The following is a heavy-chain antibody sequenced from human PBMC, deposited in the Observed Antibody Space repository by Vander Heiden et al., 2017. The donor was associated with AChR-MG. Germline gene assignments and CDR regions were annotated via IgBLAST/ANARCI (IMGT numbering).Heavy chain of an antibody. CDR3: AKDHYSSSAFDY. Sequence: EVQPLESGGGLVQPGGSLRLSCAASGFPFSSYAMSWVRQAPGKGLEWVSAISGSGGSTYYADSVKGRFTISRDNSKNTLYLQMNSLRAEDTAVYYCAKDHYSSSAFDYWGQGTLVTVSS. CDR1: GFPFSSYA. CDR2: ISGSGGST. D-gene: IGHD6-6*01. J-gene: IGHJ4*02. V-gene: IGHV3-23*01.